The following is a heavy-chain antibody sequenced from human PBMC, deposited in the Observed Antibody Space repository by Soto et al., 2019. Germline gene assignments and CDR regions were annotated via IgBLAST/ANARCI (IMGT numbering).Heavy chain of an antibody. V-gene: IGHV3-15*07. D-gene: IGHD1-26*01. Sequence: EVQLVESGGGLDKPEGSLILSCAGSGFRFNIAWMNWVRQAPGKGLEWVGRIKPKTEGGTIDYAAPVKGRFTISRDDSKNRLYLQMNSLKIEDTAVYYCATGSGYWGQGTLVTVSS. CDR3: ATGSGY. CDR2: IKPKTEGGTI. J-gene: IGHJ4*02. CDR1: GFRFNIAW.